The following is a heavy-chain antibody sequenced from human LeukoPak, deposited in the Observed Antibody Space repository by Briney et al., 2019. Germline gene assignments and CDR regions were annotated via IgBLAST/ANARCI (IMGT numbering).Heavy chain of an antibody. CDR2: ISYDGSNK. Sequence: GGSLRLSCAASGFSFTTYWMNWVRQAPGKGLEWVAVISYDGSNKYYADSVKGRFTISRDNSKNTLYLQMNSLRAEDTAVYYCARLIVGATTDAFDIWGQGTMVTVSS. D-gene: IGHD1-26*01. V-gene: IGHV3-30*03. J-gene: IGHJ3*02. CDR3: ARLIVGATTDAFDI. CDR1: GFSFTTYW.